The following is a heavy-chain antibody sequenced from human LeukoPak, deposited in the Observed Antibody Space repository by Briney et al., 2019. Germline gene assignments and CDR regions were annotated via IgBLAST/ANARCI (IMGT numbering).Heavy chain of an antibody. J-gene: IGHJ5*02. V-gene: IGHV5-51*01. CDR1: GYSFTSYW. CDR3: ARRYYGSGSYYNWFDP. D-gene: IGHD3-10*01. CDR2: IYPGDSDT. Sequence: GESLKISCKGSGYSFTSYWIGWVRQLPGKGREWTGVIYPGDSDTRYSPSFQGQVTISADKSISTAYLQWSSLKASDTAMYYCARRYYGSGSYYNWFDPWGQGTLVTVSS.